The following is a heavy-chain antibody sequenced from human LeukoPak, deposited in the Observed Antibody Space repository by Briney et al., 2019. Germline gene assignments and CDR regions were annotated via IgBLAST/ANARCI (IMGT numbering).Heavy chain of an antibody. V-gene: IGHV4-34*01. Sequence: SETLSLTCAVYGGSFSGYYWSWIRQPPGKGLEWIGEINHSGSTNYNPSLKSRVTISVDTSKNQFSLKLSSVTAADTAVYYCARWPLTYYYDSSGPYWGQGTLVTVSS. CDR3: ARWPLTYYYDSSGPY. D-gene: IGHD3-22*01. CDR1: GGSFSGYY. CDR2: INHSGST. J-gene: IGHJ4*02.